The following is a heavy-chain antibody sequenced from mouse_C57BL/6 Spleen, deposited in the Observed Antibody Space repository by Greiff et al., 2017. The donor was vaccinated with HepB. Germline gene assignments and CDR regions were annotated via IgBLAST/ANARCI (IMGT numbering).Heavy chain of an antibody. V-gene: IGHV1-55*01. Sequence: QVQLQQPGAELVKPGASVKMSCKASGYTFTSYWITWVKQRPGQGLEWIGDIYPGSGSTNYNEKFKSKATLTVDTSSSTAYMQLSSLTSEDSAGDYGARVEGQDEYAMDYWGQGTSVTVSS. CDR1: GYTFTSYW. D-gene: IGHD3-3*01. CDR3: ARVEGQDEYAMDY. CDR2: IYPGSGST. J-gene: IGHJ4*01.